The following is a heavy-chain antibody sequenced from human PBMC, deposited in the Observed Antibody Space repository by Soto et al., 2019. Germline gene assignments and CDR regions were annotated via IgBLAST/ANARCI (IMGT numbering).Heavy chain of an antibody. V-gene: IGHV2-5*02. CDR1: GFSLSTTAEG. D-gene: IGHD2-2*01. J-gene: IGHJ4*02. CDR3: AHGSCSSADCYPNPYLDY. CDR2: IYWDDDE. Sequence: QITLKESGPTLVKPTQTLTLTCTFSGFSLSTTAEGVGWIRQPPGKALEWLALIYWDDDERYSPSLKSRLTITKDTSKNQVGRTMTNVDPVDTATYYCAHGSCSSADCYPNPYLDYWGQGILVTVSS.